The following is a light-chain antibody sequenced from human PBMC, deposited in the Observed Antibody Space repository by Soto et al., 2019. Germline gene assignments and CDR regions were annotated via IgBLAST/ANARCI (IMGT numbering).Light chain of an antibody. CDR3: SSYSSSSTLV. CDR2: DVS. Sequence: QSALTQPASVSGSPGQSITISCTGTSSDVGGYDYVSWYQQHPGKAPKLMIYDVSHRPSGVSNRFSGSKSGNAASLTISGLQAEDEADYYCSSYSSSSTLVFGTGTKPTVL. CDR1: SSDVGGYDY. J-gene: IGLJ1*01. V-gene: IGLV2-14*01.